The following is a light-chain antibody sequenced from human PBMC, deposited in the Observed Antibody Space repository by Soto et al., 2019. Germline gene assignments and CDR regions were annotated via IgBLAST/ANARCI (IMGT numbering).Light chain of an antibody. CDR2: GAS. J-gene: IGKJ1*01. CDR3: QQCNNLPRT. CDR1: QSVSSD. Sequence: QSPATISLSPGERATLYCRASQSVSSDLAWYQQKPGQAPRLLIYGASTRATGIPARFSGSGSGTEFALTISSLQSEDYAVYYCQQCNNLPRTFGQGTKVDIK. V-gene: IGKV3-15*01.